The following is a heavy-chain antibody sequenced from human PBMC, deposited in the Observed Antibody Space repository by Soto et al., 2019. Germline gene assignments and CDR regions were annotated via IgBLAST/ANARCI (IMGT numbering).Heavy chain of an antibody. CDR1: GFTFSNYA. V-gene: IGHV3-23*01. CDR2: ISDSGVST. CDR3: AKGTSFGY. J-gene: IGHJ4*02. Sequence: EVQLLESGGGLVQPGVYLRLSCAASGFTFSNYAMSWVRQAPGKGLEWVSSISDSGVSTYYADSVKGRFTISRDNSKNSLFLQMNSLRAEDTAVYYCAKGTSFGYWGQGTLVTVSS. D-gene: IGHD2-2*01.